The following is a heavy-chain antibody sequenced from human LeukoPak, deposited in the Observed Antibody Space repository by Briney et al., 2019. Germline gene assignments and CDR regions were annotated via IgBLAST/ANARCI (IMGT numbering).Heavy chain of an antibody. D-gene: IGHD6-19*01. J-gene: IGHJ5*02. CDR2: TIPIFGTA. CDR1: GGTFSSYA. Sequence: SVKVSCKASGGTFSSYAISWVRQAPGQGLEWKGGTIPIFGTANYAQKFQGRVTITADESTSTAYMELSSLRSEDTAVYYCAQVAGINWFDPWGQGTLVTVSS. V-gene: IGHV1-69*13. CDR3: AQVAGINWFDP.